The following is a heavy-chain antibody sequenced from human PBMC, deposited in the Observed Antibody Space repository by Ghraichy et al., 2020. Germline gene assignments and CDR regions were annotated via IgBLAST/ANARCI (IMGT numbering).Heavy chain of an antibody. CDR2: ISSSSSYT. V-gene: IGHV3-11*05. D-gene: IGHD2-21*01. CDR3: ARERSYCGGDCYPGVFDY. CDR1: GFTFSDYY. Sequence: GGSLRLSCAASGFTFSDYYMSWIRQAPGKGLEWVSYISSSSSYTNYADSVKGRFTISRDNAKNSLYLQMNSLRAEDTAVYYCARERSYCGGDCYPGVFDYWGQGTLVTVSS. J-gene: IGHJ4*02.